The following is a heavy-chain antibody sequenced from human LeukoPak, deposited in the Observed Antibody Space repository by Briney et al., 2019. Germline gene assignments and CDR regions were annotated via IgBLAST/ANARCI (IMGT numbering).Heavy chain of an antibody. J-gene: IGHJ4*02. CDR3: ARDSGLVVGALNFDY. D-gene: IGHD1-26*01. CDR1: GFTFSTYG. V-gene: IGHV3-48*02. CDR2: VSSSSPI. Sequence: PGGSLRLYCAASGFTFSTYGMNWVRQAPGKGLEWISYVSSSSPIYYADPVKGRFIISRDNAKNSLYLQMNSMRDEDTAVYYCARDSGLVVGALNFDYWGQGTLVTVSS.